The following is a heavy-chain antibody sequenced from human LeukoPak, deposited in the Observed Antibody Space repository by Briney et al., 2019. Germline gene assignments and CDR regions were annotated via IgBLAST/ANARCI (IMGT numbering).Heavy chain of an antibody. CDR1: GFTFSSYG. V-gene: IGHV3-33*01. Sequence: PGGSLRLSCAASGFTFSSYGMHWVRQAPGKGLEWVAVIWYDGSNKYYADSVKGRFTISRDNSKNTLYLQMNSLRAEDTAVYYCASGYSGHDELDYWGQGTLVTVSS. D-gene: IGHD5-12*01. CDR2: IWYDGSNK. J-gene: IGHJ4*02. CDR3: ASGYSGHDELDY.